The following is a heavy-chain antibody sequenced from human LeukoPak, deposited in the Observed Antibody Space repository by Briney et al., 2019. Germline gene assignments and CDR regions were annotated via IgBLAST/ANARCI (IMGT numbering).Heavy chain of an antibody. D-gene: IGHD2-2*02. CDR1: GGSISSYY. J-gene: IGHJ6*03. CDR2: IYTSGST. V-gene: IGHV4-4*07. CDR3: ARAPYCSSTSCYNRRGGYYYYYMDV. Sequence: PSETLSLTCTVSGGSISSYYWSWIRQPAGKGLEWIGRIYTSGSTNYNPSLKSRVTMSVDTSKNQFSLKLSSVTAADTAVYYCARAPYCSSTSCYNRRGGYYYYYMDVWGKGTTVTVSS.